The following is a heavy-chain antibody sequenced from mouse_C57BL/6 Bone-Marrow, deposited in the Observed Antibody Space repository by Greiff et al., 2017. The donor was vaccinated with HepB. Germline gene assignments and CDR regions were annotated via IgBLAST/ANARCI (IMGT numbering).Heavy chain of an antibody. CDR1: GFTFSSYG. J-gene: IGHJ3*01. CDR3: ARHKGLRRRAWFAY. D-gene: IGHD2-4*01. V-gene: IGHV5-6*01. Sequence: EVQLVESGGDLVKPGGSLKLSCAASGFTFSSYGMSWVRQTPDKRLEWVATISSGGSYTYYPDSVKGRFTISRDNAKNTLYLQMSSLKSEDTAMYYCARHKGLRRRAWFAYWGQGTLVTVSA. CDR2: ISSGGSYT.